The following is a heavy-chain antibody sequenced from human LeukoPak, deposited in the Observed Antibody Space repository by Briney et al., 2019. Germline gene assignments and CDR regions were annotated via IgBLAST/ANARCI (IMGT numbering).Heavy chain of an antibody. CDR2: ISWNSGSI. D-gene: IGHD3-10*01. CDR3: AKGPYGSGRYYTS. J-gene: IGHJ5*02. CDR1: GFTFDDYA. Sequence: GGSLRLSCAASGFTFDDYAMHWVRQAPGKGLEWVSGISWNSGSIGYADSVKGRFTISRDNAKNSQYLQMNSLRAEDTALYYCAKGPYGSGRYYTSWRQGPLVSVPS. V-gene: IGHV3-9*01.